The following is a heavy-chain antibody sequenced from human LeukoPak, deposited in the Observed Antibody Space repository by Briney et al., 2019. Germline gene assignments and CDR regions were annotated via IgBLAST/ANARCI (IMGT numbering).Heavy chain of an antibody. CDR2: INQDGSQT. Sequence: GGSLRLSWAASEFTFSSSWMNWVRQAPGKGLEWVGNINQDGSQTYYVDSVRGRFTISRDNARNSLYLQMNSLRDEDTAVYYCVRDREQSFDYWGQGILVTVSS. CDR1: EFTFSSSW. V-gene: IGHV3-7*01. J-gene: IGHJ4*02. D-gene: IGHD1/OR15-1a*01. CDR3: VRDREQSFDY.